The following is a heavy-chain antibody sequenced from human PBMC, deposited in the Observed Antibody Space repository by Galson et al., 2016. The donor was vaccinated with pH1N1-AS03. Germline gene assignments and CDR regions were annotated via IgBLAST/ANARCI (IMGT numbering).Heavy chain of an antibody. Sequence: SLRLSCAASGFTFSSFGMHWVRRAPGKGLEWVAFIRFDGSVRFYADSVKGRFTISRDDSKNTLYLQMNSLRAEDTAVYFCAKVSAGSSSYNYFDHWGQGTLVIASS. V-gene: IGHV3-30*02. D-gene: IGHD2-2*01. CDR1: GFTFSSFG. CDR3: AKVSAGSSSYNYFDH. J-gene: IGHJ4*02. CDR2: IRFDGSVR.